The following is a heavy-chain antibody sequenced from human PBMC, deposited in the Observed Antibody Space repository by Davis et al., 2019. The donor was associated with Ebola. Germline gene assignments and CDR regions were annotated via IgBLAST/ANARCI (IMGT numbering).Heavy chain of an antibody. J-gene: IGHJ4*02. CDR3: ARARDGGNPFDF. V-gene: IGHV3-64*04. D-gene: IGHD4-23*01. Sequence: GESLKISCSASGFTFSSYAMHWVRQAPGKGLEYVSAISSNGGSIYYAESVKGRFTIFRDNSKNTVYLQMNRLRVEDTAVYSCARARDGGNPFDFWGQGTLVTVSS. CDR2: ISSNGGSI. CDR1: GFTFSSYA.